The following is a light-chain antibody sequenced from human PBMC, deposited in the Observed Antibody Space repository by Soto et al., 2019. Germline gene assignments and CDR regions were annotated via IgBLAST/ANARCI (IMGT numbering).Light chain of an antibody. CDR1: QSVSNRY. J-gene: IGKJ4*01. CDR2: RVS. Sequence: EVVLTQSPGTLSLSPGEGATLSCRASQSVSNRYFAWYQQKPGQAPRLLIYRVSSRATGIPDRFSGSGSGTDFTLTISRLEPEDFAVYYSQQYGNVPLTFGGGTKVEIK. CDR3: QQYGNVPLT. V-gene: IGKV3-20*01.